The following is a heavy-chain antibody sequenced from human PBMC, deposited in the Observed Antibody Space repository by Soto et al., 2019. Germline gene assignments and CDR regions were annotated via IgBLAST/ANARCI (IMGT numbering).Heavy chain of an antibody. V-gene: IGHV1-8*01. D-gene: IGHD6-13*01. CDR1: GYTFTSYD. CDR3: ARAYSSSWYHWFDP. CDR2: MNPNSGNT. Sequence: QVQLVQSGAEVKKPGASVKVSCKASGYTFTSYDINWVRQATGRGLEWMGWMNPNSGNTGYAQKFQGRVTMTRNTSISTAYMELSSLRSEDTAVYYCARAYSSSWYHWFDPWGQGTLVTVSS. J-gene: IGHJ5*02.